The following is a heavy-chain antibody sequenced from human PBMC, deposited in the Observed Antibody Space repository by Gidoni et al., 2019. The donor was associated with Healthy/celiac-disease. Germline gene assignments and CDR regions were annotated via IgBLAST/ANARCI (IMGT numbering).Heavy chain of an antibody. CDR2: ISYDGSNK. V-gene: IGHV3-30*03. J-gene: IGHJ4*02. D-gene: IGHD1-26*01. Sequence: QVQLVESGGGVVQPGRSLRLSCAASGFTFSSYGMHWVRQAPGKGLEWVAVISYDGSNKYYADSVKGRFTISRDNSKNTLYLQMNSLRAEDTAVYYCASSGSYYYFDYWGQGTLVTVSS. CDR3: ASSGSYYYFDY. CDR1: GFTFSSYG.